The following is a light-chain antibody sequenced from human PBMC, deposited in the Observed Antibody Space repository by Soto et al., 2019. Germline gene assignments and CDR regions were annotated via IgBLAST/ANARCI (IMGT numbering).Light chain of an antibody. V-gene: IGKV3-20*01. CDR1: QSVSSNY. J-gene: IGKJ1*01. CDR3: QQYGSSPPWT. Sequence: EIVLTQSPGTLSLSPGERATLSCRASQSVSSNYLAWYQLKPGQAPRLLIYDASTRATGIPDRVSGSGSGTEFTLTISSLQPEDFAVYYCQQYGSSPPWTFGQGTKVDIK. CDR2: DAS.